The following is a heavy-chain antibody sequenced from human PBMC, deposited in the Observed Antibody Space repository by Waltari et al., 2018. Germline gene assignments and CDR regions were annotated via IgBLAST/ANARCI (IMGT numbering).Heavy chain of an antibody. CDR1: GYSISTDYY. CDR2: IHHSGST. V-gene: IGHV4-38-2*01. Sequence: QLQESGPGLVKPSETLSLTCAVSGYSISTDYYWVWIRQPPGKGLEWIGNIHHSGSTYYNPSLKSRVSISLDTSKNQFSLELSSLTADDTAVYYCARGQGYWGQGTLVTVSS. CDR3: ARGQGY. J-gene: IGHJ4*02.